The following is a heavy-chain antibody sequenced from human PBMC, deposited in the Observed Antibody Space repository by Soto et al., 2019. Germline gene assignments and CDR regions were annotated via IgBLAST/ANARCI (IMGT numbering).Heavy chain of an antibody. CDR3: ASLHYYGSGPGDY. CDR2: IIPIFGTA. V-gene: IGHV1-69*01. CDR1: GVTFSSYA. D-gene: IGHD3-10*01. J-gene: IGHJ4*02. Sequence: QVQLVQSVAEVQTPGSSVKFSCEASGVTFSSYAISWVRQAPGQGLEWMGGIIPIFGTANYAQKFQGRVTITADESTSTASMELSSLRSEDTAVYYCASLHYYGSGPGDYWGQGTLVTVS.